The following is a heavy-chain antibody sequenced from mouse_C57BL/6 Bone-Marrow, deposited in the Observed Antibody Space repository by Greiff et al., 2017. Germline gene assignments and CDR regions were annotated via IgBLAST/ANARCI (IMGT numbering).Heavy chain of an antibody. D-gene: IGHD1-1*02. CDR3: AREYGNPVGYYAMDY. V-gene: IGHV1-39*01. J-gene: IGHJ4*01. CDR1: GYSFTDYN. CDR2: FNPNYGTT. Sequence: VQLKESGPELVKPGASVKISCKASGYSFTDYNMNWVKQSNGQSLEWIGVFNPNYGTTSYNQKFKGKATLTVDQSSSTAYMQLNSLTSEDSAVYYCAREYGNPVGYYAMDYWGQGTSVTVSS.